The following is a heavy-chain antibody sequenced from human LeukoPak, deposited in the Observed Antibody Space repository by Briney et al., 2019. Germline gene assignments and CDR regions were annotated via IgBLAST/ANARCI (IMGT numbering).Heavy chain of an antibody. CDR2: IIPFLTLT. J-gene: IGHJ4*02. D-gene: IGHD3-16*01. V-gene: IGHV1-69*02. CDR3: ARSLNFASPMTFDY. Sequence: SVKVSCKASGDAFSNYPINWVRQAPGQGLEWLGRIIPFLTLTNYAQNFQDRVTITADKSTSTAYMELSSLRSEDTAMYYCARSLNFASPMTFDYWGQGTLVTVSS. CDR1: GDAFSNYP.